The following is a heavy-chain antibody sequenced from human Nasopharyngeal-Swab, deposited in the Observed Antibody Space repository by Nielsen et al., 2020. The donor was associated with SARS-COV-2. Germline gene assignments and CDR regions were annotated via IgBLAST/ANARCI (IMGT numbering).Heavy chain of an antibody. CDR2: IKQDGSEK. J-gene: IGHJ3*02. V-gene: IGHV3-7*01. CDR1: GFTFSSYW. D-gene: IGHD1-26*01. Sequence: GESLEISCAASGFTFSSYWVSWVRQAPRKGLEWVANIKQDGSEKYYVESVKGRFTISRDNAKNSLYLQMNSLRAEDTAVYYCAREVRGSYWPAFDIWGQGTMVTVSS. CDR3: AREVRGSYWPAFDI.